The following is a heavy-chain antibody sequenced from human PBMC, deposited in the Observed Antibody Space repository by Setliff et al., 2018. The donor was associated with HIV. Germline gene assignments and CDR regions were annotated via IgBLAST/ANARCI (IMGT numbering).Heavy chain of an antibody. J-gene: IGHJ3*02. CDR2: INHSGST. Sequence: SETLSLTCAVYGGSFSGSYWSWIRQPPGKGLEWIGEINHSGSTNYNPSLKSRVTMSVDTSKNQFSLKLSSVTAADTAVYYCARDLSSVYAFDIWGQGTMVTVSS. D-gene: IGHD6-19*01. CDR1: GGSFSGSY. CDR3: ARDLSSVYAFDI. V-gene: IGHV4-34*01.